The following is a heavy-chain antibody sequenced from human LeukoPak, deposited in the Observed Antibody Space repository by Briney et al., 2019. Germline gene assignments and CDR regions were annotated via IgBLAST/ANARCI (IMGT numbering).Heavy chain of an antibody. CDR3: ARSSGSYFSDSPDDY. V-gene: IGHV3-7*01. CDR2: IKPDGSEK. J-gene: IGHJ4*02. D-gene: IGHD1-26*01. CDR1: AITFSNSW. Sequence: GGSLRLSCAASAITFSNSWMNWVRQAPGEGLEWVATIKPDGSEKWYVNSVKGRFTISRDNAKNSLFLQMNSLRAEDTAQYYCARSSGSYFSDSPDDYWGQGTLVTVSS.